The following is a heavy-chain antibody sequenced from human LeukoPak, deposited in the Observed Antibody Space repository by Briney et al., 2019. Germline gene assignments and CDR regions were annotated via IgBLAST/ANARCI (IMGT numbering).Heavy chain of an antibody. CDR2: MNPNSGNT. Sequence: RASVKVSCKASGYTFTSYDINWVRQATGLGLEWMGWMNPNSGNTGYAQKFQGRVTITRNTSISTAYTELSSLRSEDTAVYYCARESYCSSTSCYFLGRGYYYYYMDVWGKGTTVTVSS. CDR1: GYTFTSYD. CDR3: ARESYCSSTSCYFLGRGYYYYYMDV. V-gene: IGHV1-8*03. D-gene: IGHD2-2*01. J-gene: IGHJ6*03.